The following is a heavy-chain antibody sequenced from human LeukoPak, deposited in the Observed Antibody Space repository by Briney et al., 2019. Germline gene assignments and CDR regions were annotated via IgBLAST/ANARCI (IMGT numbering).Heavy chain of an antibody. V-gene: IGHV4-34*01. CDR3: ARGSGLYCSSTGCPYNY. J-gene: IGHJ4*02. Sequence: SETLSLTCAVYGGSFSGYYWSWIRQPPGKGLEWIGEVNHSGGTNYNPYLKSRVTISVDTSKNQFSLKLSSVTAADTAVYYCARGSGLYCSSTGCPYNYWGQGTLVTVSS. D-gene: IGHD2-2*01. CDR2: VNHSGGT. CDR1: GGSFSGYY.